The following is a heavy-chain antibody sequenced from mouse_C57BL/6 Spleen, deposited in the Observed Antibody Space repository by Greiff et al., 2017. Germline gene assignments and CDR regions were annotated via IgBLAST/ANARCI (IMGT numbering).Heavy chain of an antibody. CDR1: GYTFTDYY. D-gene: IGHD2-3*01. V-gene: IGHV1-76*01. CDR2: IYPGSGNT. J-gene: IGHJ4*01. CDR3: ARYFGYYGDAMDY. Sequence: QVQLQQSGAELVRPGASVKLSCKASGYTFTDYYINWVKQRPGQGLEWIARIYPGSGNTYYNEKFKGKATLTAEKSSSTAYMQLSSLTSEDSAVYFCARYFGYYGDAMDYWGQGTSVTVSS.